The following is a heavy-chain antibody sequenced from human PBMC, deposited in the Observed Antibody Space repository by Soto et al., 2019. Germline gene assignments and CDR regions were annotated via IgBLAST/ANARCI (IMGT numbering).Heavy chain of an antibody. CDR2: IYSGGST. J-gene: IGHJ6*02. CDR3: ARDVLIAAAGRYYYYYGMDV. V-gene: IGHV3-53*01. Sequence: AGGSLRLSCAASGFTVSSNYMSWVRQAPGKGLEWVSVIYSGGSTYYADSVKGRFTISRDNSKNTLYLQMNSLRAEDTAVYYCARDVLIAAAGRYYYYYGMDVWGQGTTVTVSS. CDR1: GFTVSSNY. D-gene: IGHD6-13*01.